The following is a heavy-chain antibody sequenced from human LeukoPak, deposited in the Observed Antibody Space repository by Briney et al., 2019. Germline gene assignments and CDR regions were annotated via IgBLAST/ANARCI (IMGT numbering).Heavy chain of an antibody. J-gene: IGHJ5*02. V-gene: IGHV4-34*01. CDR1: GGSFSGYY. Sequence: SETLSLTCTVYGGSFSGYYWSWIRQPPGKGLEWIGEINHSGSTNYNPSLKSRVTISVDTSKNQFSLKLSSVTAADTAVYYCARRVVDTTMTWANWFDPWGQGTLVTVSS. CDR3: ARRVVDTTMTWANWFDP. D-gene: IGHD5-18*01. CDR2: INHSGST.